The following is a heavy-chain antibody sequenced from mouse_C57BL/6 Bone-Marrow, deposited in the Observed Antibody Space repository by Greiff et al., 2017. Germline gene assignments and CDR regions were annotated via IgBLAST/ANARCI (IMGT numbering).Heavy chain of an antibody. J-gene: IGHJ1*01. CDR2: SRNKANDYTT. CDR3: ARDYYGSSYCYFDV. Sequence: EVKLMESGGGLVQPGGSLRLSCATSGFTFSDFYMEWVRQPPGKRLEWIAASRNKANDYTTEYSASVKGRFIVSRDTSQSILYLQMNALRAEDTAIYYCARDYYGSSYCYFDVWGAGTTVTVSS. V-gene: IGHV7-1*02. CDR1: GFTFSDFY. D-gene: IGHD1-1*01.